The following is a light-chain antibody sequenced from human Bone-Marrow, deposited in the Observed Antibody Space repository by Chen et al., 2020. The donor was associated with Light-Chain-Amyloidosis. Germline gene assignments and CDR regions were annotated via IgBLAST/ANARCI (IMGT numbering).Light chain of an antibody. CDR1: SSDVGGDNH. Sequence: QSALTQPAAASGSPGQSITISCTGTSSDVGGDNHVSRYQQHPDKAPKLMIYEVTNRPSWVPDRFSGSKSDNTASLTISGLQTEDEADYFCSSYTITNTLVFGSGTRVTVL. CDR3: SSYTITNTLV. V-gene: IGLV2-14*01. CDR2: EVT. J-gene: IGLJ1*01.